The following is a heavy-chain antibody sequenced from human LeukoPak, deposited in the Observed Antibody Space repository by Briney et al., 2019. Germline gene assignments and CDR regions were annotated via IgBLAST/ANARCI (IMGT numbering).Heavy chain of an antibody. CDR2: INPNSGGT. CDR3: ARDKSSSSFQYYYYYYMDV. J-gene: IGHJ6*03. CDR1: GYTFTGYY. D-gene: IGHD6-6*01. V-gene: IGHV1-2*02. Sequence: ASVKVSCKASGYTFTGYYMHWVRQAPGQGLEWMGWINPNSGGTNYAQKFQGRVTMTRDTSISTAYMELSRLRSDDTAVYYCARDKSSSSFQYYYYYYMDVWGKGTTVTVSS.